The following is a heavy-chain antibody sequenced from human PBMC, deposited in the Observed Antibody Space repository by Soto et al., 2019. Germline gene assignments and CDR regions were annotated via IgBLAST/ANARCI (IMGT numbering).Heavy chain of an antibody. Sequence: GGSLRLSCAASGFAFSTFAMTWVRQAPGKGLEWVAAISVSGNNAYYADSVKGRFTISRDNSQNSVFLQMSSLRADDTAVYYCARDQLRPGILYSLGVLLPEYGLWGQGTLVTVAS. D-gene: IGHD3-22*01. CDR3: ARDQLRPGILYSLGVLLPEYGL. V-gene: IGHV3-23*01. CDR2: ISVSGNNA. J-gene: IGHJ4*02. CDR1: GFAFSTFA.